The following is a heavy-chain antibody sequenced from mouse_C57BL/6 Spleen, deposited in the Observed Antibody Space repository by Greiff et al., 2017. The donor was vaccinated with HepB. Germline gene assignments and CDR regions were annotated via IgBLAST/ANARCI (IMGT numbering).Heavy chain of an antibody. Sequence: EVQRVESGGGLVKPGGSLKLSCAASGFTFSDYGMHWVRQAPEKGLEWVAYISSGSSTIYYADTVKGRFTISRDNAKNTLFLQMTSLRSEDTAMYYCARGSSGYVFAYWGQGTLVTVSA. D-gene: IGHD3-2*02. J-gene: IGHJ3*01. V-gene: IGHV5-17*01. CDR3: ARGSSGYVFAY. CDR2: ISSGSSTI. CDR1: GFTFSDYG.